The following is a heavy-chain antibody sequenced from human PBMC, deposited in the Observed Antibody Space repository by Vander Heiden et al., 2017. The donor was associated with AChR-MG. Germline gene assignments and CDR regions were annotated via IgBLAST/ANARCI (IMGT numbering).Heavy chain of an antibody. CDR2: IYPGDSDT. CDR1: GSSFITYS. Sequence: EVQLVQSGAEVRKPGESLKISCKGSGSSFITYSIAWVRQMPGKGLEWMGIIYPGDSDTKYSPSFQGQVTISADKSINTAYLQWSGLKASDTAIYYCARSGLVIGSSSSYYFDYWGQGTLVTVSS. V-gene: IGHV5-51*03. CDR3: ARSGLVIGSSSSYYFDY. J-gene: IGHJ4*02. D-gene: IGHD6-6*01.